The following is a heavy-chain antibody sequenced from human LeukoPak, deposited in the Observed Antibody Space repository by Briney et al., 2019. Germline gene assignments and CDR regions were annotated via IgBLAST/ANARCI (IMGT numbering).Heavy chain of an antibody. CDR3: ARWGVPIYYYYMDV. J-gene: IGHJ6*03. CDR2: ISANGSIT. V-gene: IGHV3-23*01. D-gene: IGHD3-16*01. CDR1: GFTFSAYG. Sequence: PGGSLRLSCAASGFTFSAYGMSWVRQSPGQGLEWVSGISANGSITFYARSVRGRFTISRDNAKHSLYLQMNSLRAEDTAVYYCARWGVPIYYYYMDVWGKGTTVTVSS.